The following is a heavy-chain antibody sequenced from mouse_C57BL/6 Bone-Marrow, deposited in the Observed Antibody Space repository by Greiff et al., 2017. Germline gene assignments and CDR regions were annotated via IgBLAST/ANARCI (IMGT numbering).Heavy chain of an antibody. CDR2: ISSGGDYI. CDR3: TRDRDGTPSYWYVDV. V-gene: IGHV5-9-1*02. Sequence: EVKLVESGEGLVKPGGSLKLSCAASGFTFSSYAMSWVRQTPEKRLEWVAYISSGGDYIYYADTVKGRFTISRDNARNTLYLQMSSLKSEDTAMYYCTRDRDGTPSYWYVDVWGTGTTVTVSS. D-gene: IGHD2-1*01. CDR1: GFTFSSYA. J-gene: IGHJ1*03.